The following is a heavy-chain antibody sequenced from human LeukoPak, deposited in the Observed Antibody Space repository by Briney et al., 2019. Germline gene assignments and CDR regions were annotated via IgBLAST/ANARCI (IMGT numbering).Heavy chain of an antibody. D-gene: IGHD3-3*01. Sequence: GGSLRLPCAASGFTFSSYSMNWVRQAPGKGLEWVSYISSSSSTIYYADSVKGRFTISRDNAKNSLYLQMNSLRAEDTAVYYCARVNDFWSGYYFDYWGQGTLVTVSS. V-gene: IGHV3-48*01. CDR3: ARVNDFWSGYYFDY. CDR2: ISSSSSTI. J-gene: IGHJ4*02. CDR1: GFTFSSYS.